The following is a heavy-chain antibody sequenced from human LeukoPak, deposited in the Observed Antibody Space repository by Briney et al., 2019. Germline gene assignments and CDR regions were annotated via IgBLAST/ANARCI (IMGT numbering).Heavy chain of an antibody. D-gene: IGHD3-3*01. CDR2: INSDGSST. CDR3: ARDEDWCGYYGAFDI. CDR1: GFTFSIYW. J-gene: IGHJ3*02. Sequence: GGSLRLSCAASGFTFSIYWMHWVRQAPGKGLLWVSRINSDGSSTSYADSVKGRFTISRDNAKNTLYLQMNSLRAEDTAVHYCARDEDWCGYYGAFDIWGQGTMVTVSS. V-gene: IGHV3-74*01.